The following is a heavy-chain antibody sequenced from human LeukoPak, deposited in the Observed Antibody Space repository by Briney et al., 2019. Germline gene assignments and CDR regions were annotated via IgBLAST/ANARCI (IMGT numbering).Heavy chain of an antibody. CDR2: INHSGST. J-gene: IGHJ4*02. Sequence: SETLSLTCAVYGGSFSGYYWSWIRQPPGKGLEWIGEINHSGSTNYNPSLKSRVTISVDTSKNQFSLKLSSVTAADTAVYYCARENPALDGYPDYWGQGTLVTVSS. CDR1: GGSFSGYY. CDR3: ARENPALDGYPDY. D-gene: IGHD5-24*01. V-gene: IGHV4-34*01.